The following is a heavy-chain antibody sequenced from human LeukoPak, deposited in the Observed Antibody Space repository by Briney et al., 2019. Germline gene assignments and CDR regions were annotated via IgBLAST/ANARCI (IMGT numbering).Heavy chain of an antibody. J-gene: IGHJ4*02. V-gene: IGHV3-21*01. CDR2: ISSSSSYI. CDR1: GFTFSSYE. D-gene: IGHD7-27*01. Sequence: GGSLRLSCAASGFTFSSYEMNWVRQAPGKGLEWVSSISSSSSYIYYADSVKGRFTISRDNAKNSLFLQMNSLRAEDTAVYYCVRDLGRESIFDYWGQGTLVTVSS. CDR3: VRDLGRESIFDY.